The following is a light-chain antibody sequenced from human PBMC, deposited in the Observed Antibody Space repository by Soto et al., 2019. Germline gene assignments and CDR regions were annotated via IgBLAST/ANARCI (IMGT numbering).Light chain of an antibody. CDR2: AAS. Sequence: EIVLTQPPGTLSLSPGERATLSCRASQSVSSAYLAWYQHKPGQPPTLLIYAASSRVTGIPDRFSGSGSGTDFTLTISRLEPEDFAVYYCPQYGSSSTWTFGQGTKVEIK. V-gene: IGKV3-20*01. CDR3: PQYGSSSTWT. J-gene: IGKJ1*01. CDR1: QSVSSAY.